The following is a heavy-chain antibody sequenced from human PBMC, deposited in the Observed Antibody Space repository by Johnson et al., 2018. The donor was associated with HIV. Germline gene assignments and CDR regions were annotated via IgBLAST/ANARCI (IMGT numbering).Heavy chain of an antibody. V-gene: IGHV3-53*01. CDR1: GFTVSSNY. Sequence: VQLVESVGGLIQPGGSLRLSCAASGFTVSSNYMSWVRQAPGKVLEWVSVIYSGGSTYYADSVKGRFTISRDNSKNSLYLQMNSLRAEDTAVYYCEREFGLQLGTVGAFDIWGQGTMVTVSS. J-gene: IGHJ3*02. CDR2: IYSGGST. CDR3: EREFGLQLGTVGAFDI. D-gene: IGHD6-13*01.